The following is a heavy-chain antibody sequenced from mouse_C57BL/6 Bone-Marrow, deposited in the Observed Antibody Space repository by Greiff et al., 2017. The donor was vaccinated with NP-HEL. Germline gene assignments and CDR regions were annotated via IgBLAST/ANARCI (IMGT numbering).Heavy chain of an antibody. CDR1: GYTFTSYW. V-gene: IGHV1-62-3*01. CDR2: IDPNSGGT. D-gene: IGHD1-1*01. CDR3: ASVRYYGSNWYFDV. Sequence: QVQLQQPGAELVKPGASVKLSCKASGYTFTSYWMHWVKQRPGRGLEWIGRIDPNSGGTKYNEKFKGKATLTADKSSSTAYMQLSSLTSEDSAVYFCASVRYYGSNWYFDVWGTGTTVTVSS. J-gene: IGHJ1*03.